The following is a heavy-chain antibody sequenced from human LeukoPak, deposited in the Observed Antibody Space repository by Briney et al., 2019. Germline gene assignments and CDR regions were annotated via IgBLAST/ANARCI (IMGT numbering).Heavy chain of an antibody. V-gene: IGHV3-21*01. J-gene: IGHJ4*02. Sequence: GGSLRLSCAASGFTFSTSAMNWVRQAPGKGLEWVSSINQGATHIYYADSVKGRFTISRDNAKNSLYLQMNSLRAEDTAVYYCASQPDYYYDSSGSDYWGQGTLVTVSS. CDR3: ASQPDYYYDSSGSDY. CDR2: INQGATHI. D-gene: IGHD3-22*01. CDR1: GFTFSTSA.